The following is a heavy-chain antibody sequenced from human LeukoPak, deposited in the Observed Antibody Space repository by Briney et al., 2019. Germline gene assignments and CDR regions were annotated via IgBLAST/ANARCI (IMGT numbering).Heavy chain of an antibody. CDR2: TYYRSRWSD. J-gene: IGHJ3*02. D-gene: IGHD6-6*01. V-gene: IGHV6-1*01. CDR3: ATTLQKQLAPWDAFDI. CDR1: GESVFSNTAA. Sequence: SQTLSLTCAISGESVFSNTAAWNWIRRSPSRGLEWLGRTYYRSRWSDDYAVSMRGRITVNPDTSKNQFSLKLSSVTAADTAVYYCATTLQKQLAPWDAFDIWGQGTMVTVSS.